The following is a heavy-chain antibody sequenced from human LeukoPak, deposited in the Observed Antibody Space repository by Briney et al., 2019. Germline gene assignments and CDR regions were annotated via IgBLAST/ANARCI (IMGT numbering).Heavy chain of an antibody. V-gene: IGHV3-23*01. J-gene: IGHJ4*02. Sequence: PGGSLRLSCAASGFTFSSYAMSWVRQAPGKGLEWVSAISGSGGSTSYADSVKGRFTISRDNAKNTLYLQMNSLRAEDTAMHYCVRGGLWTKNWAGDYWGQGILVTVSS. CDR2: ISGSGGST. D-gene: IGHD4/OR15-4a*01. CDR1: GFTFSSYA. CDR3: VRGGLWTKNWAGDY.